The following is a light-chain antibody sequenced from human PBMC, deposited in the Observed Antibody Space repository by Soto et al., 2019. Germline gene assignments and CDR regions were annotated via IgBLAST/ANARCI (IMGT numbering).Light chain of an antibody. J-gene: IGKJ1*01. V-gene: IGKV3-20*01. Sequence: EFVLTHSPGTLSLSPCERATLSCSASQTVRNNYLAWYQQKPGQAPRLLVYGASSRATGISDRFSGSGSGTDFTLTISRLEPEDFAVYYCQQYSMAPLTFGQGTKVDNK. CDR1: QTVRNNY. CDR3: QQYSMAPLT. CDR2: GAS.